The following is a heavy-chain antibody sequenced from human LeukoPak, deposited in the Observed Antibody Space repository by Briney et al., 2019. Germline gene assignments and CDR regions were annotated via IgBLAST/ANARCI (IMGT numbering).Heavy chain of an antibody. J-gene: IGHJ4*02. D-gene: IGHD3-22*01. Sequence: GASVKVSCKTSGYTFTGYYMHWVRQAPGQGLEWMGWINPNTGGTNYAQKFQGRVTITSDTSISTAYMELNSLKSDDTAMYYCARAPMIVVVFPPRLDFWGQGTLVTVSS. CDR1: GYTFTGYY. V-gene: IGHV1-2*02. CDR2: INPNTGGT. CDR3: ARAPMIVVVFPPRLDF.